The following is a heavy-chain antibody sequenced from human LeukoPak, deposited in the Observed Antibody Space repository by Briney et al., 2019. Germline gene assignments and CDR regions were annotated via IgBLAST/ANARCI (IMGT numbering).Heavy chain of an antibody. V-gene: IGHV4-59*12. Sequence: PSETLSLTCTVSGGSISSYYWSWIRQPPGKGLEWIAYIYYSGSTNYNPSLKSRVTISVDTSKNQFSLQLNSVTPEDTAVYYCARDKQQLANPFDYWGQGTLVTVSS. CDR1: GGSISSYY. CDR3: ARDKQQLANPFDY. D-gene: IGHD6-13*01. J-gene: IGHJ4*02. CDR2: IYYSGST.